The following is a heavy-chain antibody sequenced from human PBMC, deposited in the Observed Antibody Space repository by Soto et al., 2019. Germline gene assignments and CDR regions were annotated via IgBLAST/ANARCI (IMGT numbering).Heavy chain of an antibody. V-gene: IGHV5-51*01. CDR2: IYPGDSDT. Sequence: HGESLKISCKGSGYSFTSYWIGWVRQMPGKGLEWMGIIYPGDSDTRYSPSFQGQVTISADKSISTAYLQWSSLKASDTAMYYCARQVQYGSGSYYTPDDYYYYMDVWGKGTTVTVSS. CDR1: GYSFTSYW. CDR3: ARQVQYGSGSYYTPDDYYYYMDV. J-gene: IGHJ6*03. D-gene: IGHD3-10*01.